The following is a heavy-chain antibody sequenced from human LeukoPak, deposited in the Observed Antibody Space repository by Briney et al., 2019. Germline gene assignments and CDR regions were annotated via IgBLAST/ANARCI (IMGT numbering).Heavy chain of an antibody. D-gene: IGHD3-9*01. CDR1: GGSFSGSY. V-gene: IGHV4-34*01. CDR2: INHSGST. J-gene: IGHJ3*02. CDR3: ARDHPGLGKDILTGLWAFDI. Sequence: SETLSLTCAVYGGSFSGSYWTWIRQPPGKGLEWIGEINHSGSTNYNPSLKSRVTISLDTSKNQFSLRLSSVTAADTAVYYCARDHPGLGKDILTGLWAFDIWGQGTMVTVSS.